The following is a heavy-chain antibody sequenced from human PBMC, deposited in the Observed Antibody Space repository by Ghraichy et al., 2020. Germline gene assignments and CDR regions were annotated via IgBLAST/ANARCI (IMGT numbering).Heavy chain of an antibody. D-gene: IGHD6-6*01. J-gene: IGHJ4*02. Sequence: ASVKVSCKASGYTFTSYGISWVRQAPGQGLEWMGWISAYNGNTNYAQKLQGRVTMTTDTSTSTAYMELRSLRSDDTAVYYCARDSLIAAPFPLPLAKWGQGTLVTVSS. CDR3: ARDSLIAAPFPLPLAK. CDR1: GYTFTSYG. CDR2: ISAYNGNT. V-gene: IGHV1-18*01.